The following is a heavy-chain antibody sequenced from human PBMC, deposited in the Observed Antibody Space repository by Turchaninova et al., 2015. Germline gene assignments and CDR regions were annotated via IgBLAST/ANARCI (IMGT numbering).Heavy chain of an antibody. CDR2: GRSGSNHK. D-gene: IGHD3-9*01. CDR3: AKDSSAKNYDILTGLDY. Sequence: EVQLVESGGGLVKPGESLRLSCVGSAFTFSSYSMIWVRQAPGGGRGGGASGRSGSNHKYNADTMKGRFNIPRDNAKNSLYRQMNSLRAEDTAVYYCAKDSSAKNYDILTGLDYWGQGVLVIVSS. CDR1: AFTFSSYS. V-gene: IGHV3-21*01. J-gene: IGHJ4*02.